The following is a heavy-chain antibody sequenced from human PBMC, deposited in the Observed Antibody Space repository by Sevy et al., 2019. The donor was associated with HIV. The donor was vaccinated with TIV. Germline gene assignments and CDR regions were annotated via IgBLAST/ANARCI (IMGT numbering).Heavy chain of an antibody. CDR1: GFTFSSYA. J-gene: IGHJ4*02. Sequence: GGSLRLSCAASGFTFSSYAMSWVRQAPGKGLEWVSAISGSGGSTYYADSVKGRFTISRDNSKNTVYLQMNSLRAEDTAVYYCAKDSQGYYYDSSGYYYEYYFDYWGQGTLVTVSS. V-gene: IGHV3-23*01. D-gene: IGHD3-22*01. CDR3: AKDSQGYYYDSSGYYYEYYFDY. CDR2: ISGSGGST.